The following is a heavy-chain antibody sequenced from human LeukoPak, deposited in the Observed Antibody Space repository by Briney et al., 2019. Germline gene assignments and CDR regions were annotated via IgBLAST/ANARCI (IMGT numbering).Heavy chain of an antibody. CDR2: IITYSGKT. CDR3: ARDLVKDRRSWGNHGMDV. CDR1: GYSFSSYG. D-gene: IGHD7-27*01. V-gene: IGHV1-18*01. Sequence: ASVKVSCKASGYSFSSYGITWVRQAPGQGLEWLGWIITYSGKTYYAEKVQGRVSMTTDTSTSTAYMELRSLRSDDTAVYYCARDLVKDRRSWGNHGMDVWGQGTTVTVS. J-gene: IGHJ6*02.